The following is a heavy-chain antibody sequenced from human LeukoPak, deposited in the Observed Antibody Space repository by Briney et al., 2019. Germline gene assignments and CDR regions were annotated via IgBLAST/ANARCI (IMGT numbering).Heavy chain of an antibody. V-gene: IGHV3-15*01. J-gene: IGHJ4*02. Sequence: GGSLRLSCAASGFTFSNAWMSWVRQAPGKGLEWVGRIKSKTDGGTTDYAAPVKGRSTISRDDTKNTLDLQMNSLKTEDTAVYYCARDMSFSTNGWYGELDNWGQGTLVTVSS. CDR1: GFTFSNAW. D-gene: IGHD6-19*01. CDR3: ARDMSFSTNGWYGELDN. CDR2: IKSKTDGGTT.